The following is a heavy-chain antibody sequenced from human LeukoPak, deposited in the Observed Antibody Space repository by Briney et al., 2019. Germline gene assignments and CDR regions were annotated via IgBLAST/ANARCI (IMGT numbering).Heavy chain of an antibody. CDR2: IYYNGIT. CDR1: GGSISSSNYY. V-gene: IGHV4-39*07. Sequence: SETLSLTCTVSGGSISSSNYYWGWFRQPPGKGLEWMGSIYYNGITYYKPSLKSRVIMSVDTSKNQFSLKLGSVTAADTAVYYCAREDTGMAPGFDSWGQGTQVTVSS. J-gene: IGHJ4*02. D-gene: IGHD5-18*01. CDR3: AREDTGMAPGFDS.